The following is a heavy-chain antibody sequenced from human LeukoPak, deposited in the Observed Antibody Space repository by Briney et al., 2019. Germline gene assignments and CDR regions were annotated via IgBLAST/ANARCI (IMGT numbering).Heavy chain of an antibody. CDR1: GATFTTHA. V-gene: IGHV1-69*13. CDR3: ARARYYYASGSLNWFDP. Sequence: SVKVSCKASGATFTTHAFSWVRQAPGQGLEWMGGIIPMFGTTNYAQKFQGRVTITADESTTTAYMELSSLRSEDTAVYYCARARYYYASGSLNWFDPWGQGTLVTVSS. J-gene: IGHJ5*02. CDR2: IIPMFGTT. D-gene: IGHD3-10*01.